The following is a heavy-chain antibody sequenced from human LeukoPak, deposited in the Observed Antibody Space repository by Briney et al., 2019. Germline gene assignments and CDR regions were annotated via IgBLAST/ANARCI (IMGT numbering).Heavy chain of an antibody. D-gene: IGHD2-15*01. CDR1: GFTFSGHS. J-gene: IGHJ3*02. CDR3: ARSGCGSGGGCYNYWNAFDI. Sequence: GGSLRLSCAASGFTFSGHSMNWVRQAPGRGLEWVAYIGISSSTIYYADSVKGRFTISRDNVKNSVFLQMNTLRDEDTAVYYCARSGCGSGGGCYNYWNAFDIWGQGTMVTVSS. CDR2: IGISSSTI. V-gene: IGHV3-48*02.